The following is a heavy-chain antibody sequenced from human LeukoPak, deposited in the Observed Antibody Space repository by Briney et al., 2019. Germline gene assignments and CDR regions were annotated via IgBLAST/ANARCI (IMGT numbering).Heavy chain of an antibody. Sequence: GGSLRLSCAASGFTFSSYAMSWVRQAPGKGLEWVSSISSSSTYIYYADSMKGRFTISRDNAKNSLYLQMNSLRAEDTAVYYCARDSELRYFDWLHRGGTFDYWGQGTLVTVSS. V-gene: IGHV3-21*01. CDR3: ARDSELRYFDWLHRGGTFDY. CDR1: GFTFSSYA. D-gene: IGHD3-9*01. CDR2: ISSSSTYI. J-gene: IGHJ4*02.